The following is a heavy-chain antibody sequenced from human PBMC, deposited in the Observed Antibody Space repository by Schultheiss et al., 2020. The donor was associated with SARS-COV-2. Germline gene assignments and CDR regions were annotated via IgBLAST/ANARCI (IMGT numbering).Heavy chain of an antibody. CDR3: ARDARSGSFEGSDY. J-gene: IGHJ4*02. CDR1: GFTFSSYS. D-gene: IGHD1-26*01. Sequence: GGSLRLSCAASGFTFSSYSMNWVRQAPGKGLEWVSSISSSSSYIYYADSVKGRFTISRDNSKNTLYLQMNSLRAEDTAVYYCARDARSGSFEGSDYWGQGTLVTVSS. CDR2: ISSSSSYI. V-gene: IGHV3-21*01.